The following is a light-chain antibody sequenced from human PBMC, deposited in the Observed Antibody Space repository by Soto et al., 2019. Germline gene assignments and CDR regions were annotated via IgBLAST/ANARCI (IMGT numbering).Light chain of an antibody. CDR2: AAS. Sequence: DIQMTQSPSSLSASVGDRVTITCRASQSISSYLNWYQQKPGKATKLLIYAASSLQSGVPSRFSGSASGTDFTLTINSLQPEDFVTYYCQQSYSTPWTFGQGTKVEIK. V-gene: IGKV1-39*01. CDR3: QQSYSTPWT. CDR1: QSISSY. J-gene: IGKJ1*01.